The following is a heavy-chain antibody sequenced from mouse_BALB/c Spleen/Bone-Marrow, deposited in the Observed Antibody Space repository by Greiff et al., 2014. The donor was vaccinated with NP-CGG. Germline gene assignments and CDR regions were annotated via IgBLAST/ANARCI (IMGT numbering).Heavy chain of an antibody. Sequence: EVKLVESGGGLVQPGGSLRLSCATSGFTFTDYYMSWVRQPPGKALEWLGFIRNKANGYTTEYSASVKGRFTISRDNSQSILYLQMNTLRAEDSATYYCARDKNYGSYWYIDVWGAGTTVTVSS. J-gene: IGHJ1*01. CDR2: IRNKANGYTT. CDR3: ARDKNYGSYWYIDV. D-gene: IGHD2-1*01. V-gene: IGHV7-3*02. CDR1: GFTFTDYY.